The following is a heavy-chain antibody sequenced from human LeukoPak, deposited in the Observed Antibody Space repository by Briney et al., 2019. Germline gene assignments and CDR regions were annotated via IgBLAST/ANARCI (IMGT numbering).Heavy chain of an antibody. J-gene: IGHJ3*02. Sequence: PGGSLRLSCAASGFTFSIYAMHWVRQAPGKGLEWVAVISYDGSNEYYADSVKGRFTISRDNSKNTLYLQMNSLRAEDTAVYYCARDQFMDYGGNSWAFDIWGQGTMVTVSS. V-gene: IGHV3-30-3*01. D-gene: IGHD4-23*01. CDR3: ARDQFMDYGGNSWAFDI. CDR2: ISYDGSNE. CDR1: GFTFSIYA.